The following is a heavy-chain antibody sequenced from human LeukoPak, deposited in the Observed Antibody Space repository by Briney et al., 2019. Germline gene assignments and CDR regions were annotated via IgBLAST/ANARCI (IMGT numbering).Heavy chain of an antibody. J-gene: IGHJ4*02. CDR2: IKQDGSEK. V-gene: IGHV3-7*01. D-gene: IGHD2-2*01. CDR1: GFTFSSHS. CDR3: ARGRECSGTGCYLPGIY. Sequence: PGGSLRLSCAASGFTFSSHSMNWVRQAPGKGLEWVANIKQDGSEKYHVDSVKGRFTISRDNAKNSLYLQMDSLRVEDTAVYYCARGRECSGTGCYLPGIYWGQGILVTVSS.